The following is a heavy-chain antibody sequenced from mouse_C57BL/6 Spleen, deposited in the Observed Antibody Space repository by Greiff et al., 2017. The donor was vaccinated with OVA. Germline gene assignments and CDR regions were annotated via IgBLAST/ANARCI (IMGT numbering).Heavy chain of an antibody. J-gene: IGHJ3*01. Sequence: EVQLVESGPGLVKPSQSLSLTCSVTGYSITSGYYWNWIRQFPGNKLEWMGYISYDGSNNYNPSLKNRISITRDTSKNQFFLKLNSVTTEDTATYYCARDTGYDYDGFFAYWGQGTLVTVSA. CDR1: GYSITSGYY. CDR2: ISYDGSN. D-gene: IGHD2-4*01. CDR3: ARDTGYDYDGFFAY. V-gene: IGHV3-6*01.